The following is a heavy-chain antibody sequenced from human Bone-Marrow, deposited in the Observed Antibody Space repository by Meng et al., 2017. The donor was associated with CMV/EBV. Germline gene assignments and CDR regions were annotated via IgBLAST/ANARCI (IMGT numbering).Heavy chain of an antibody. V-gene: IGHV3-43D*03. CDR3: ARVVVPAAILQVYYGMDV. Sequence: GGSLRLSCAASGFNFDRYPMPWVRQVPGKGLEWVSLSSWDGDSTYYADSVVGRSTVSRDNAKNSLYLQMNSLRAEDTAVYYCARVVVPAAILQVYYGMDVWGQGTTVTVSS. CDR2: SSWDGDST. J-gene: IGHJ6*02. D-gene: IGHD2-2*02. CDR1: GFNFDRYP.